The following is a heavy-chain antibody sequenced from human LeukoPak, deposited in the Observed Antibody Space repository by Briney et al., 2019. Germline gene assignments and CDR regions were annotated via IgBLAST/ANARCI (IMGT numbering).Heavy chain of an antibody. CDR2: INSDGSST. CDR1: GFTFSNYA. J-gene: IGHJ6*03. D-gene: IGHD2-2*01. CDR3: ARDYFNCSSTSCQSYYYYYYMDV. V-gene: IGHV3-74*01. Sequence: GGSLRLSCAASGFTFSNYAMSWVRQAPGKGLVWVSRINSDGSSTSYADSVKGRFTISRDNAKNTLYLQMNSLRAEDTAVYYCARDYFNCSSTSCQSYYYYYYMDVWGKGTTVTVSS.